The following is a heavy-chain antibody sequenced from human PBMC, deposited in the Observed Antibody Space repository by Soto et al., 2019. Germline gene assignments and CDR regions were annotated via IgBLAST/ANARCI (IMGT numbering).Heavy chain of an antibody. CDR2: IYYSGST. J-gene: IGHJ5*02. Sequence: PSETLSLTCTVSGGSVSSGSYYWSWIRQPPGKGLEWIGYIYYSGSTYYNPSLKSRVTISVDTSKNQFSLKLSSVTAADTAVYYCARHAPTYDYVWGSYRKNWFDPWGQGTLVTVSS. CDR1: GGSVSSGSYY. CDR3: ARHAPTYDYVWGSYRKNWFDP. V-gene: IGHV4-39*01. D-gene: IGHD3-16*02.